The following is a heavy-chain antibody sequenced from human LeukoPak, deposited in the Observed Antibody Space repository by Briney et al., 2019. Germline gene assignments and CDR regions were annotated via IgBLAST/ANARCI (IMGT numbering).Heavy chain of an antibody. V-gene: IGHV3-23*01. Sequence: GGSLRLSRAASGFAFSSYAMSWVRQAPGKGLEWVSVISGSAGITYYADSVKGRLTISRDNSKNTLYLQMNSLRAEDTAVYYCAKAGAYCGGDCWFDYWGQGTLVTVSS. D-gene: IGHD2-21*02. CDR1: GFAFSSYA. CDR3: AKAGAYCGGDCWFDY. J-gene: IGHJ4*02. CDR2: ISGSAGIT.